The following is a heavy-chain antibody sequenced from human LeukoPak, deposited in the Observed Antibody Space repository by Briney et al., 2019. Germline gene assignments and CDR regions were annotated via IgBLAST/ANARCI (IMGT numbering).Heavy chain of an antibody. V-gene: IGHV4-59*01. J-gene: IGHJ4*02. Sequence: PSETLSLTCTVSGGSISSYYWSWIRQPPGKGLEWIGYIYYSGSTNYSPSLKSRATMSVDTSKNQFSLKLSSLTAADTAVYYCARDSNWGFDYWGQGTLVTVSS. CDR1: GGSISSYY. CDR2: IYYSGST. D-gene: IGHD7-27*01. CDR3: ARDSNWGFDY.